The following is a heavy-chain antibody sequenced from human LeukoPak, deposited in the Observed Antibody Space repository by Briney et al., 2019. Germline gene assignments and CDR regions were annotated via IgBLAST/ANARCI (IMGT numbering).Heavy chain of an antibody. CDR1: GFTFSSYW. Sequence: GGSLRLSCAASGFTFSSYWMSWVRQAPGTGLEWVANIEQDGSEKYYVDSVKGRFTISRDNAKNSLYLQMNSLRAEDTAVYYCAKRGIYQNWFDPWGQGTLVTVSS. V-gene: IGHV3-7*01. J-gene: IGHJ5*02. CDR3: AKRGIYQNWFDP. CDR2: IEQDGSEK. D-gene: IGHD2-2*01.